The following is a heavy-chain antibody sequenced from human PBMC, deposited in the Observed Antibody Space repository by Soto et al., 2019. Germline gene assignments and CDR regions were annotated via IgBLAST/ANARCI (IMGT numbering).Heavy chain of an antibody. CDR2: IYYSGST. D-gene: IGHD3-22*01. Sequence: QVQLQESGPGLVKPSQTLSLTCTVSGGSISSGDYYWSWIRQPPGKGLEWIGYIYYSGSTYYNPSLKSRVTISVDTSKNQFSLTLSSVTAADTAVYYCARFYYDSSRYLKYFDYWGQGTLVTVSS. CDR1: GGSISSGDYY. CDR3: ARFYYDSSRYLKYFDY. J-gene: IGHJ4*02. V-gene: IGHV4-30-4*01.